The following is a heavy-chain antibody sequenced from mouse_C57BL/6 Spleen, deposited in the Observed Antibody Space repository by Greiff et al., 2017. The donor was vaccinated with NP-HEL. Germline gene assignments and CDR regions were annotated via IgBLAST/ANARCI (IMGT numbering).Heavy chain of an antibody. CDR3: ARHGYYYGSSYVPYYFDY. CDR2: FYPGSGSI. D-gene: IGHD1-1*01. V-gene: IGHV1-62-2*01. CDR1: GYTFTEYT. Sequence: QVQLKQSGAELVKPGASVKLSCKASGYTFTEYTIHWVKQRSGQGLEWIGWFYPGSGSIKYIEKFKDKATLTADKSSSTVYMELSRLTSEDSAVYFCARHGYYYGSSYVPYYFDYWGQGTTLTVSS. J-gene: IGHJ2*01.